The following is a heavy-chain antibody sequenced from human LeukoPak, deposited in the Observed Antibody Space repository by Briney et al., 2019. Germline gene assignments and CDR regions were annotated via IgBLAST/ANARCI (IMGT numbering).Heavy chain of an antibody. CDR2: IYCSGST. D-gene: IGHD1-26*01. CDR3: ARVMVGATSYFDY. J-gene: IGHJ4*02. V-gene: IGHV4-30-4*01. Sequence: SQTLSLTCTVSGGSISSGDYYWSWIRQPPRKGLEWIGYIYCSGSTYYNPSLKSRVTISVDTSKNQFSLKLSSVTAADTAVYYCARVMVGATSYFDYWGQGTLVTVSS. CDR1: GGSISSGDYY.